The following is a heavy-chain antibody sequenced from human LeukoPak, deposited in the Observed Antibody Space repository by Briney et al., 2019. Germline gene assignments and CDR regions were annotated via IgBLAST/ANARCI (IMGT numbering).Heavy chain of an antibody. Sequence: PGGSLRLSCAASGFAFSSYWMTWVRQAPGKGLEWVANINLDASQRYYVDSVKGRFTISRDNAKNSLYLQMSSLRAEDTAVYYCARSWRFYFDFWGQGTLVTVSS. J-gene: IGHJ4*02. CDR3: ARSWRFYFDF. D-gene: IGHD3-3*01. CDR1: GFAFSSYW. V-gene: IGHV3-7*02. CDR2: INLDASQR.